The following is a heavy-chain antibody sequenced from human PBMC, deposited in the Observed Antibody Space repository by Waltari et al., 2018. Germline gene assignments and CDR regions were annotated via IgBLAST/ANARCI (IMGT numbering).Heavy chain of an antibody. J-gene: IGHJ4*02. CDR1: GGTFSSYAI. Sequence: QVQLVQSGAEVKKPGSSVKVSCKASGGTFSSYAISWVRQPPGKGLEWIGEIYHSGSTNYNPSLKSRVTISVDKSKNQFSLKLSSVTAADTAVCYCASFSYYDYTFDYWGQGTLVTVSS. CDR2: IYHSGST. CDR3: ASFSYYDYTFDY. V-gene: IGHV4-4*02. D-gene: IGHD3-3*01.